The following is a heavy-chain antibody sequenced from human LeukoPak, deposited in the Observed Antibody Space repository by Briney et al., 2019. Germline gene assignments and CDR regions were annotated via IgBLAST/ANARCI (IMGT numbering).Heavy chain of an antibody. J-gene: IGHJ6*03. CDR1: GGSISSYC. Sequence: SETLSLTCTVSGGSISSYCWSWIRQPPGKGLEWIGYIYYSGSTNYNPSLKSRVTISVDTSKNQFSLKLSSVTAADTAVYYCARYTYGDYGIHYYYMDVWGKGTTVTVSS. V-gene: IGHV4-59*08. CDR3: ARYTYGDYGIHYYYMDV. CDR2: IYYSGST. D-gene: IGHD4-17*01.